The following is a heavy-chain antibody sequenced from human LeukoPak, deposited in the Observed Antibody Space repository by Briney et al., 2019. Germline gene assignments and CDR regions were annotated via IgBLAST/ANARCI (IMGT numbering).Heavy chain of an antibody. CDR3: ARDSEYCSSTSCYLDY. V-gene: IGHV4-34*01. CDR1: GGSFSGYY. CDR2: INHSGST. J-gene: IGHJ4*02. D-gene: IGHD2-2*01. Sequence: SETLSLTCAVYGGSFSGYYWSWIRQPPGKGLEWIGEINHSGSTNYNPSLKSRVTISVDTSKNQFSLKLSSVTAADTAVYYCARDSEYCSSTSCYLDYWGQGTLVTVSS.